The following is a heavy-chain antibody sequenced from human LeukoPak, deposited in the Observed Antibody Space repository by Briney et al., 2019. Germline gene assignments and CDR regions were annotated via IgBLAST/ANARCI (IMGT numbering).Heavy chain of an antibody. J-gene: IGHJ6*03. Sequence: ASVKVSCKASGYTFTSYAMHWVRQAPGQRLEWMGWINAGNGNTKYSQEFQGRVTITRDTSASTAYMELSSLRSEDMAVYYCAREAKSSSSKYYYYMDVWGKGTTVTVSS. CDR3: AREAKSSSSKYYYYMDV. D-gene: IGHD6-6*01. V-gene: IGHV1-3*03. CDR2: INAGNGNT. CDR1: GYTFTSYA.